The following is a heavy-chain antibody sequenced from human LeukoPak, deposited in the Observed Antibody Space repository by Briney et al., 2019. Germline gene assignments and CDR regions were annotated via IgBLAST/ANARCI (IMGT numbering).Heavy chain of an antibody. Sequence: PSETLSLTCSVSGDSIGSFFWSWIRQPPGKALEWIGYIHYSGSTKYNPSLKSRVTISVDTSENQFSLTLNSVTAADTAVYYCARSRGGYGDYGSWFDPWGQGILVTDS. J-gene: IGHJ5*02. V-gene: IGHV4-59*01. D-gene: IGHD3-16*01. CDR2: IHYSGST. CDR3: ARSRGGYGDYGSWFDP. CDR1: GDSIGSFF.